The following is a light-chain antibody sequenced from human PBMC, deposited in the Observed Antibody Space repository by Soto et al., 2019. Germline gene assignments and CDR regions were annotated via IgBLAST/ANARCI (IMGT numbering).Light chain of an antibody. J-gene: IGKJ1*01. Sequence: DIQVTQSPPTLSASVGDRVTITCRASQTISTWMAWYQQKPGKAPKLLVYDASTLQSGVASRFSGSGSGTDFALTITSLQAEDFATYYCQQYDSYSGRTFGQGTKVDIK. CDR1: QTISTW. CDR2: DAS. CDR3: QQYDSYSGRT. V-gene: IGKV1-5*01.